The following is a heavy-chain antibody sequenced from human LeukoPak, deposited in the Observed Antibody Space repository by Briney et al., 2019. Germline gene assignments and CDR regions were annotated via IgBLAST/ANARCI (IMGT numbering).Heavy chain of an antibody. CDR1: GFTFSNAG. Sequence: GGSLRLSGAASGFTFSNAGMSWVRKAPGKGLEWVGRIKSKTDGGTTDYAAPVKGRFTISRDDSKNTLNLQMNSLKTEDTAVYYCTTDLLDGWLDYYGSGSYYKGTEGVDYWGQGTLVTVSS. J-gene: IGHJ4*02. CDR3: TTDLLDGWLDYYGSGSYYKGTEGVDY. CDR2: IKSKTDGGTT. V-gene: IGHV3-15*01. D-gene: IGHD3-10*01.